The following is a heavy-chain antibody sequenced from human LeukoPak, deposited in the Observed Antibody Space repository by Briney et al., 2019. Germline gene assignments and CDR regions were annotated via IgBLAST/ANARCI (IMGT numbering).Heavy chain of an antibody. CDR2: INHSGST. J-gene: IGHJ4*02. CDR1: GGSFSGYY. CDR3: GRVKSYYDSSGYGLPINFDY. D-gene: IGHD3-22*01. V-gene: IGHV4-34*01. Sequence: SETLSRTGAVYGGSFSGYYWIWLRPPPGQGLEWFGEINHSGSTNYNPSLKSRVSISVDTFKNEFSLKLSAVTAVDTVFYFCGRVKSYYDSSGYGLPINFDYWGQGTLVTVSS.